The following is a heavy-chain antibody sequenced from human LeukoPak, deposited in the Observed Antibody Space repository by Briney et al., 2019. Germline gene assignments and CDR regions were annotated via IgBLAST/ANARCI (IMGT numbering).Heavy chain of an antibody. V-gene: IGHV4-61*02. J-gene: IGHJ5*02. CDR3: AREGLNMVRGVIPKEAWGWFDP. Sequence: PSQTLSLTCTVSGGSISSGSYYWNWIRQPAGKGLEWIGRIYTSGSTNYNPSLKSRVTISVDTSKNQFSLKLSSVTAADTAVYYCAREGLNMVRGVIPKEAWGWFDPWGQGTLVTVSS. D-gene: IGHD3-10*01. CDR1: GGSISSGSYY. CDR2: IYTSGST.